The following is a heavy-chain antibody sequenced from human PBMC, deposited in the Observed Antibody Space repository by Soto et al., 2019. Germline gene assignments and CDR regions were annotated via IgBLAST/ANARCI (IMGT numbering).Heavy chain of an antibody. J-gene: IGHJ4*02. CDR3: ARISQWLASYYFDY. V-gene: IGHV3-33*01. CDR1: GFTFSSYG. Sequence: GGSLRLSCAASGFTFSSYGMHWVRQAPGKGLEWVAVIWYDGSNKYYADSVKGRFTISRDNSKNTLYLQMNSLRAEDAAVYYCARISQWLASYYFDYWGQGTLVTVSS. CDR2: IWYDGSNK. D-gene: IGHD6-19*01.